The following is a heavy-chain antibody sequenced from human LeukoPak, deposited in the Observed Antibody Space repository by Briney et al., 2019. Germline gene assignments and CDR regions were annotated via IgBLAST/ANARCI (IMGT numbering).Heavy chain of an antibody. Sequence: GASVKVSCKASGGTFSSYAISWVRQAPRQGLEWMGGIIPIFGTANYAQKFQGRVTITADESTSTAYMELSSLRSEDTAVYYCARGGNHVLRFLEWLYYLDYWGQGTLVTVSS. CDR2: IIPIFGTA. D-gene: IGHD3-3*01. CDR1: GGTFSSYA. J-gene: IGHJ4*02. V-gene: IGHV1-69*13. CDR3: ARGGNHVLRFLEWLYYLDY.